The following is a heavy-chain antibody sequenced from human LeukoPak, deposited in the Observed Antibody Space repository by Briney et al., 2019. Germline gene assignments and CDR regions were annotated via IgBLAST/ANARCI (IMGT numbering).Heavy chain of an antibody. Sequence: GGSLRLSCAVSGFIFSNYWLSWVRQAPGKGLQWVANIKQDGSEEHYVDSVKGRFTISRDNARNSLYLQMSSLRAEDTAVYYCARVGPGGPLSYYYYMDVWGKGTTVTVSS. CDR1: GFIFSNYW. CDR2: IKQDGSEE. V-gene: IGHV3-7*01. D-gene: IGHD3-10*01. CDR3: ARVGPGGPLSYYYYMDV. J-gene: IGHJ6*03.